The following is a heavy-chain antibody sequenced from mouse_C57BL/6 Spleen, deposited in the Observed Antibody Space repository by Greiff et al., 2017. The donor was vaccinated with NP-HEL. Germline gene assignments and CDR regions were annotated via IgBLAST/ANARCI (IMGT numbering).Heavy chain of an antibody. Sequence: VQLQQPGAELVKPGASVKMSCKASGYTFTSYWITWVKQRPGQGLEWIGDIYPASGSTNYNEKFKSKATLTVDTSSSTAYMQLSSLTSEDSAVYYCARGDYDEGYAMDYWGQGTSVTVSS. J-gene: IGHJ4*01. V-gene: IGHV1-55*01. CDR1: GYTFTSYW. CDR2: IYPASGST. CDR3: ARGDYDEGYAMDY. D-gene: IGHD2-4*01.